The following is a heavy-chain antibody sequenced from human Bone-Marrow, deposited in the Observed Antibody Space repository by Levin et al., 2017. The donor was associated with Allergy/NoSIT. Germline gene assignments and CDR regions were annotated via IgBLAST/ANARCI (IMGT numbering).Heavy chain of an antibody. D-gene: IGHD3-3*01. Sequence: GESLKISCVASGFSLNNYWMHWVRQLPGKGLVWVSAINSDGSDIRYVDSVRGRFTISRDNAKNTLFLEMNSLRVEDTAVYYCIRGTIEWSGVDYWGQGTRVTVSS. J-gene: IGHJ4*02. CDR3: IRGTIEWSGVDY. CDR1: GFSLNNYW. V-gene: IGHV3-74*01. CDR2: INSDGSDI.